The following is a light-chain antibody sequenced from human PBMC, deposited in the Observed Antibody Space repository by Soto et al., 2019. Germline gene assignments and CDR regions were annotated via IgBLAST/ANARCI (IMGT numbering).Light chain of an antibody. J-gene: IGLJ3*02. CDR1: SGDIGGYNS. Sequence: QSVLTQPASVSGSPGQSITISCTGTSGDIGGYNSVSWYQQHPGKAPKLLIYEVVKRPSGGSNRFSGSKSGNTASLTSSGLQADDEADYYCSAFTSSSTWVFGGGTKPTV. CDR3: SAFTSSSTWV. CDR2: EVV. V-gene: IGLV2-14*01.